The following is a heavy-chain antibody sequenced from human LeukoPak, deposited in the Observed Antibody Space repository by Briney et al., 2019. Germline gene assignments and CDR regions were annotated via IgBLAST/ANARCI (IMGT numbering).Heavy chain of an antibody. Sequence: SETLSLTCTVSGGSISSYYWSWIRQPPGKGLEWIGYIYYSGSTNYNPSLKSRVTISVDTSKNQFSLKLSSVTAADTAVYYCARFAQIAPSTVTPTGSPTYFDYWGQGTLVTVSS. D-gene: IGHD4-17*01. CDR1: GGSISSYY. V-gene: IGHV4-59*12. CDR3: ARFAQIAPSTVTPTGSPTYFDY. CDR2: IYYSGST. J-gene: IGHJ4*02.